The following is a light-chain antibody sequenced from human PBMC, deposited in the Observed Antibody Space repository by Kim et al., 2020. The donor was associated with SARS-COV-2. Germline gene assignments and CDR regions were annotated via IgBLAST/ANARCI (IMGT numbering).Light chain of an antibody. CDR3: QQYDAYPYT. CDR2: KAV. CDR1: QSISNW. J-gene: IGKJ2*01. V-gene: IGKV1-5*03. Sequence: DIQMTQSPSIVSASVGDRVTLTCRASQSISNWLVWYQQKPGKAPKLLISKAVTLESGVPSRFSGSGSGTEYTLTISSLQPDDFATYYCQQYDAYPYTFGQGNKLE.